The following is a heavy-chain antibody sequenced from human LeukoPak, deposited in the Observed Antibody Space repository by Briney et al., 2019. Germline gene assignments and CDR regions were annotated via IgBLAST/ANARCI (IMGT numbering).Heavy chain of an antibody. CDR3: ARDLYSGSKSLGY. D-gene: IGHD1-26*01. V-gene: IGHV1-69*04. J-gene: IGHJ4*02. Sequence: SVKVSCKASGGTFSSYAISWVRQAPGQGLEWMGRIIPILGIANYAQKFQGRVTMTTDTSTSTAYMELRSPRSDDTAFYYCARDLYSGSKSLGYWGQGTLVTVSS. CDR2: IIPILGIA. CDR1: GGTFSSYA.